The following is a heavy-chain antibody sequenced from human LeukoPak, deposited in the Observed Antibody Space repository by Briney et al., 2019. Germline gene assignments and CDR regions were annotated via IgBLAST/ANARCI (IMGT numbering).Heavy chain of an antibody. V-gene: IGHV3-11*01. CDR1: GFTFSDFY. Sequence: QSGGSLRLSCAASGFTFSDFYMSWIRQAPGKGLEWLSYISSSGSTIYYADSVKGRLTISRDNAKNSVYLQMNSLRAEDTAVYYCAGRAMWELPPSYWGQGTLVTVSS. J-gene: IGHJ4*02. CDR2: ISSSGSTI. D-gene: IGHD1-26*01. CDR3: AGRAMWELPPSY.